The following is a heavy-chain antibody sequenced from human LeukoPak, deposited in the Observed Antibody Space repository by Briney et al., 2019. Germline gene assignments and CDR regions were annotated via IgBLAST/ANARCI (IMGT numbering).Heavy chain of an antibody. Sequence: ASVKVSCKASGCTFTGYYMHWVRQAPGQGLEWMGRINPNSGGTNYAQKFQGRVTMTRDTSISTAYMELSRLRSDDTAVYYCARSVVVVVAATHFDYWGQGTLVTVSS. J-gene: IGHJ4*02. CDR1: GCTFTGYY. CDR2: INPNSGGT. D-gene: IGHD2-15*01. V-gene: IGHV1-2*06. CDR3: ARSVVVVVAATHFDY.